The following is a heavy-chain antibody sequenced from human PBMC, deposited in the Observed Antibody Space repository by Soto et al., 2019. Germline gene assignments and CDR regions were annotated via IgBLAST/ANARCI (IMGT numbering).Heavy chain of an antibody. CDR1: GFTFDYYS. J-gene: IGHJ5*02. D-gene: IGHD6-13*01. V-gene: IGHV3-9*01. CDR3: AQGGSAALISAAGTGNWFDP. CDR2: ISWSGTNI. Sequence: EVHLVESGGGLVQPGRSLKLSCVASGFTFDYYSMYWVRQAPGKGPEWVSGISWSGTNIAYADSVKGRFTISRDNAKNARYLQMNSLRADETALYYCAQGGSAALISAAGTGNWFDPWGQGSLVTVSS.